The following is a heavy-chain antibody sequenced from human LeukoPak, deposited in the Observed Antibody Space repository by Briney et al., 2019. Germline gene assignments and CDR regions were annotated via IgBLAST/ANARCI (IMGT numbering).Heavy chain of an antibody. V-gene: IGHV5-10-1*01. CDR2: IDPSDSYT. CDR1: GYSFTSYW. D-gene: IGHD1-14*01. Sequence: PGESLKISCKGSGYSFTSYWISWVRQMPGKGLEWMGRIDPSDSYTNYSPSFQGHVTISADKSITTAYLQWSSLRASDTAIYYCARRMSTSEYFEYWGQGTLVSVSS. J-gene: IGHJ4*02. CDR3: ARRMSTSEYFEY.